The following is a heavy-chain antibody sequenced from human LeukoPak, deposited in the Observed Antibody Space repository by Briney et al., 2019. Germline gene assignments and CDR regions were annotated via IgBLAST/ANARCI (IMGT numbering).Heavy chain of an antibody. J-gene: IGHJ4*02. CDR2: INPNSGGT. V-gene: IGHV1-2*02. CDR1: GYTFTGYY. CDR3: ARGNPPSGYSYGYHFDY. D-gene: IGHD5-18*01. Sequence: ASVKVSCKASGYTFTGYYMHWVRQAPGQGLEWMGWINPNSGGTNYAQKFQGRVTMTRDTSISTAYMELSRLRSDDTAVYYCARGNPPSGYSYGYHFDYWGQGTLVTVSS.